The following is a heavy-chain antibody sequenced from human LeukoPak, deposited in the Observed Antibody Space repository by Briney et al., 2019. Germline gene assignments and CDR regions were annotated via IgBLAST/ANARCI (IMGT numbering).Heavy chain of an antibody. CDR3: ARARVGDPTDY. CDR2: VHGDGNNI. CDR1: GFSFSSYA. Sequence: PGGSLRLSCAASGFSFSSYAMYWVRQAPGKGLVWVSRVHGDGNNIGYADSVKGRFTIFRDNAKNTLYLQMNSLRPDDTAVYYCARARVGDPTDYWGQGTLVTVSS. D-gene: IGHD1-26*01. V-gene: IGHV3-74*01. J-gene: IGHJ4*02.